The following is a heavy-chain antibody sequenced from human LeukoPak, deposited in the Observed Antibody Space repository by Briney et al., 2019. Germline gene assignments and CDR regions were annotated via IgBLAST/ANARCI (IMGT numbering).Heavy chain of an antibody. CDR2: INPSGGST. V-gene: IGHV1-46*01. CDR1: GYTFTSYY. D-gene: IGHD3-22*01. Sequence: GASVKVSCKASGYTFTSYYMHWVRQAPGQGLEWMGIINPSGGSTSYAQKSQGRVTMTRDMSTSTVYMELSSLRSEDTAVYYCAREWGSGYYTDYWGQGTLVTVSS. J-gene: IGHJ4*02. CDR3: AREWGSGYYTDY.